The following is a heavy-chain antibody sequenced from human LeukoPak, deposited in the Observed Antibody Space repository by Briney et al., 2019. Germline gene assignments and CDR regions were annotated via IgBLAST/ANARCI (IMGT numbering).Heavy chain of an antibody. CDR2: IRYDGTNK. V-gene: IGHV3-30*02. D-gene: IGHD2-21*02. CDR1: GFTFSSYA. J-gene: IGHJ4*02. Sequence: GGSLRLSCAASGFTFSSYAMHWVRQAPGKGLEWVTFIRYDGTNKYYADSVKGRFTISRDNSKNTLYLQMNSLRPEDTAVYYCVRDRDWAFDYWGQGSLVTVSS. CDR3: VRDRDWAFDY.